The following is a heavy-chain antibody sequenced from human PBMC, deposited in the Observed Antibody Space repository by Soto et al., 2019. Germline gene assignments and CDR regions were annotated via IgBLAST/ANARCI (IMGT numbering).Heavy chain of an antibody. CDR3: ARELMGSGALTLFYYGMDV. Sequence: QVQLVESGGGVVQPGRSLRLSCAASGFTFSSYAMHWVRQAPGKGLEWVAVISYDGSNKYYADSVKGRFTISRDNSKNTLYLQMNSLRAEDTAVYYCARELMGSGALTLFYYGMDVWGQGTTVTVSS. J-gene: IGHJ6*02. CDR2: ISYDGSNK. CDR1: GFTFSSYA. V-gene: IGHV3-30-3*01. D-gene: IGHD3-10*01.